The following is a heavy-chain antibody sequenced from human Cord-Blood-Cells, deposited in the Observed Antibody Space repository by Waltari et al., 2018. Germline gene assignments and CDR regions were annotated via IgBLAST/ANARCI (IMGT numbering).Heavy chain of an antibody. CDR1: GFTSSRYW. CDR3: ARGNRGRKVWNFDP. Sequence: EVQLVESGGGLVQPGGSLRLSRAVTGFTSSRYWMPWDRQAPGKGLVRVSRMNSDGSRTSYAESVKGRFTISRDNAKNALYLQRNSLRAEETAMYYCARGNRGRKVWNFDPWGRSTLVTVSS. CDR2: MNSDGSRT. D-gene: IGHD3-10*01. J-gene: IGHJ2*01. V-gene: IGHV3-74*01.